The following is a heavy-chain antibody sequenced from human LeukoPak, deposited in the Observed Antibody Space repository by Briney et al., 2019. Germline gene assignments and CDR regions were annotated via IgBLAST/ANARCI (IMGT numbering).Heavy chain of an antibody. CDR1: GFTFSSYW. CDR3: AREVTMVRGATYYYYGMDV. D-gene: IGHD3-10*01. V-gene: IGHV3-74*01. J-gene: IGHJ6*02. Sequence: GGSLRLSCAASGFTFSSYWMHWVRQAPGKGLVWVSRINSDGSSTSYADSVKGRFTISRDNAKNTLYLQMNSLRAEDTAVYYCAREVTMVRGATYYYYGMDVWGQGTTVTVSS. CDR2: INSDGSST.